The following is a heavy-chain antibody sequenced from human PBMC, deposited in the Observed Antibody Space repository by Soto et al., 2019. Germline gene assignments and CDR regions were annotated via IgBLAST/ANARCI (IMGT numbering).Heavy chain of an antibody. CDR2: IWYDGSNK. CDR1: GFTFSSYG. Sequence: QVQLVESGGGVVQPGRSLRLSCAASGFTFSSYGMHWVRQAPGKGLEWVAVIWYDGSNKYYADSVKGRFTISRDNSKNTLYLQMNSLRAEDTAVYYCVKDPVSGGSGGAWFDYWGQGTLVTVSS. CDR3: VKDPVSGGSGGAWFDY. D-gene: IGHD2-21*02. J-gene: IGHJ4*02. V-gene: IGHV3-33*06.